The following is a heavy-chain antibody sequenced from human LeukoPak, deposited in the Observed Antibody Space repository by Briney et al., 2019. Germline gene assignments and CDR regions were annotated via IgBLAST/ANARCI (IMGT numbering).Heavy chain of an antibody. CDR1: GFTFSSYW. Sequence: PGGSLRLSCAASGFTFSSYWMHWVRQAPGKGLVWVSRINSDGSSTSYADSVKGRFTISRDNAKNTLYLQMNSLRAEDTAVYYCARLSSWYYYYGMDVWGQGTTVTVSS. J-gene: IGHJ6*02. V-gene: IGHV3-74*01. CDR2: INSDGSST. CDR3: ARLSSWYYYYGMDV. D-gene: IGHD6-13*01.